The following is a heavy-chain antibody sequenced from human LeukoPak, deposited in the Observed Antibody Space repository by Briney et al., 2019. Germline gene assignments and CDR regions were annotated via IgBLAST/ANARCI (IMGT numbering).Heavy chain of an antibody. J-gene: IGHJ3*02. CDR1: GFTFSSYA. Sequence: PGGSLRLSCAASGFTFSSYAMSWVRQAPGKGPEWVSAISGSGGSTYYADSVKGRFTISRDNSKNTLYLQMKSLRAEDTAVYYCAKTMHGLSSWFPFHIWGQGTMVTVSS. CDR2: ISGSGGST. V-gene: IGHV3-23*01. CDR3: AKTMHGLSSWFPFHI. D-gene: IGHD3-16*02.